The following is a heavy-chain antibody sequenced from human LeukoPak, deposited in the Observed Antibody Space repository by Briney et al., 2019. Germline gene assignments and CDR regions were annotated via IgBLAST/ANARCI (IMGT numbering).Heavy chain of an antibody. Sequence: SETLSLTCAGSGYSISSGYYWGWIRQPPGKRMEWIGSIYHSGSTYYNPSLKSRVTISVDTSKNQFSLKLSSVTAADTAVYYCARPHYYDSSGYYYPDAFDIWGQGTMVTVSS. CDR3: ARPHYYDSSGYYYPDAFDI. J-gene: IGHJ3*02. D-gene: IGHD3-22*01. CDR2: IYHSGST. CDR1: GYSISSGYY. V-gene: IGHV4-38-2*01.